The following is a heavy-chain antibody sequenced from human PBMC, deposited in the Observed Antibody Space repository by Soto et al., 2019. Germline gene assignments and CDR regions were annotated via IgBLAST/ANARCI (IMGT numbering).Heavy chain of an antibody. Sequence: PSETLSLTCTVSGGSISSHYWIWIRQPPGKGLEWIGYIYYSGSTNYNPSLKSRVTISVDTSKNQFSLKLSSVTAADTAVYYCARQVGGWAPWYFDYWGQGTLVTVSS. CDR3: ARQVGGWAPWYFDY. V-gene: IGHV4-59*08. D-gene: IGHD6-19*01. J-gene: IGHJ4*02. CDR2: IYYSGST. CDR1: GGSISSHY.